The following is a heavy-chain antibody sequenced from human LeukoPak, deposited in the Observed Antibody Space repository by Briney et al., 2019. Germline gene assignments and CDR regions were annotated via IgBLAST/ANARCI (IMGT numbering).Heavy chain of an antibody. CDR1: GGSFSGCY. CDR3: ARDEKYCSGGSCCLEYFQH. V-gene: IGHV4-34*01. D-gene: IGHD2-15*01. Sequence: SETLSLTCAVYGGSFSGCYWSWIRQPPGKGLEWIGEINHSGSTNYNPSLKSRVTISVDTSKNQFSLKLSSVTAAGTAVYYCARDEKYCSGGSCCLEYFQHWGQGTLVTVSS. J-gene: IGHJ1*01. CDR2: INHSGST.